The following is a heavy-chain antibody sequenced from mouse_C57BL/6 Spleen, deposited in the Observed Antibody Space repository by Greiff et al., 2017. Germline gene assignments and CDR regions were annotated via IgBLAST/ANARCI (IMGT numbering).Heavy chain of an antibody. J-gene: IGHJ3*01. Sequence: VKLVESGAELVKPGASVKLSCKASGYTFTSYWMQWVKQRPGQGLEWIGEIDPSDSYTNYNQKFKGKATLTVDTSSSTAYMQLSSLTSEDYAVYYCASLVRFAYWGQGTLVTVSA. CDR2: IDPSDSYT. CDR1: GYTFTSYW. CDR3: ASLVRFAY. V-gene: IGHV1-50*01.